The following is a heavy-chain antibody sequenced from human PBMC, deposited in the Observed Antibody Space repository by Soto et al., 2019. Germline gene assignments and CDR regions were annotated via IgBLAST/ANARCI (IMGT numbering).Heavy chain of an antibody. Sequence: SVKVSCKASGFTFTSSAMQWVRQARGQRLEWIGWIVVGSGNTNYAQKFQERVTITRDMSTSTAYMELSSLRSEDTAVYYCAAYDFWSGYSLDAFDIWGQGTMVTVSS. CDR2: IVVGSGNT. D-gene: IGHD3-3*01. CDR1: GFTFTSSA. CDR3: AAYDFWSGYSLDAFDI. J-gene: IGHJ3*02. V-gene: IGHV1-58*02.